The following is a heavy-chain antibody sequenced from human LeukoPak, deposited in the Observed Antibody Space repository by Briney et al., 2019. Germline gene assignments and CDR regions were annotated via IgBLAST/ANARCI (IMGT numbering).Heavy chain of an antibody. CDR3: AKDLAGSGSNSFDY. D-gene: IGHD1-26*01. Sequence: GGSLRLSCAASGFTFSNYAMNWVRQAPGRGLEWVSAISGSGGSTYYADSVKGRFTISRDNSKNTLYLQMSSLRAEDTAVYYCAKDLAGSGSNSFDYWGQGTLVTVSS. CDR2: ISGSGGST. V-gene: IGHV3-23*01. CDR1: GFTFSNYA. J-gene: IGHJ4*02.